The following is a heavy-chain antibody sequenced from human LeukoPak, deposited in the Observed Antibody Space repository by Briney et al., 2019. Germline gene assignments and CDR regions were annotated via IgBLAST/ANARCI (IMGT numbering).Heavy chain of an antibody. CDR2: ITTYNGDK. D-gene: IGHD2-8*01. CDR1: GYTLSGYG. J-gene: IGHJ4*02. CDR3: ARDCSNGVCYPRDY. V-gene: IGHV1-18*01. Sequence: GASVKVSCTASGYTLSGYGITWVRQAPGQGLEWVGWITTYNGDKKYSEKFQGRVTMTTDTSTSTYYMELRSLRSDDTAIYYCARDCSNGVCYPRDYWGQGTLVTVST.